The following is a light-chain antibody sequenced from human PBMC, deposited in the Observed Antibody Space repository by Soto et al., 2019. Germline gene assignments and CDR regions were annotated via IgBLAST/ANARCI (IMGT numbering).Light chain of an antibody. CDR1: SSDVGGYNR. CDR2: EVS. V-gene: IGLV2-18*02. J-gene: IGLJ2*01. Sequence: QSVLTQPPSLSGSPGPSVTISCTGTSSDVGGYNRVSWYQQPPGTAPKLMIYEVSNRPSGVPDRFSGSKSGNTASLTISGLQAEDEADYYCGSYTSSSTLVFGGGTKLTVL. CDR3: GSYTSSSTLV.